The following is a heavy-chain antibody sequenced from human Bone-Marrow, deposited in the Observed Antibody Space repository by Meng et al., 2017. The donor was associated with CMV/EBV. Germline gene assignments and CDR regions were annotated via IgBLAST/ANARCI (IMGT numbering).Heavy chain of an antibody. Sequence: SETLSLTCTASGGSISSSSYYWGWIRQPPGKGLEWIGSIYYSGSTYYNPSLKSRVTISVDTSKNQFSLKLTSVTAADTAVHYCARDFHGVVATMDVWGQGTTVTVSS. CDR2: IYYSGST. D-gene: IGHD3-3*01. V-gene: IGHV4-39*07. CDR1: GGSISSSSYY. J-gene: IGHJ6*02. CDR3: ARDFHGVVATMDV.